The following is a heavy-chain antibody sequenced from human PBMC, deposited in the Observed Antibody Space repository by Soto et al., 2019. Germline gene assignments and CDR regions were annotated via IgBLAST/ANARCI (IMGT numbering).Heavy chain of an antibody. CDR2: ISAYNGNT. D-gene: IGHD4-17*01. Sequence: QVQLVQSGAEVKKPGASVKVSCKASGYTFTSYGFSWVRQAPGQGLEWMGWISAYNGNTTYAQKLQGRVTMTTDTATRTADRELRSLRSDDTAVYYWARGTTVETGNYWGQGTLVTVYS. V-gene: IGHV1-18*01. CDR3: ARGTTVETGNY. CDR1: GYTFTSYG. J-gene: IGHJ4*02.